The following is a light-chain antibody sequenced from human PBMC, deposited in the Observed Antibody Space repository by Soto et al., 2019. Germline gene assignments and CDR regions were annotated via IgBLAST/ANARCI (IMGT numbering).Light chain of an antibody. CDR1: QSVSSSY. CDR2: GAS. Sequence: ENVLTQSPGTLSLSPGERATLSCRASQSVSSSYLAWYQQKPGQAPRLLIYGASSRATGIPDRFSGSGSGTDFTLTISRLEPEDFAVYYCQQYGSSSPWTFGQETKVDIK. J-gene: IGKJ1*01. V-gene: IGKV3-20*01. CDR3: QQYGSSSPWT.